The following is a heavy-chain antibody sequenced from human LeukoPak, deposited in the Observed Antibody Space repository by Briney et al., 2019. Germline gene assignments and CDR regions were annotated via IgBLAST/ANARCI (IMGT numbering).Heavy chain of an antibody. V-gene: IGHV3-30*04. Sequence: GGSLRLSCAASGFTFRNYAVHWVRQAPGKGLEWVAVISYDGNNKYYADSVKGRFTISRDNAKNSLYLQMNSLRAEDTAVYYCARDRSGYSGYAFFDYWGQGTLVTVSS. CDR1: GFTFRNYA. D-gene: IGHD5-12*01. J-gene: IGHJ4*02. CDR3: ARDRSGYSGYAFFDY. CDR2: ISYDGNNK.